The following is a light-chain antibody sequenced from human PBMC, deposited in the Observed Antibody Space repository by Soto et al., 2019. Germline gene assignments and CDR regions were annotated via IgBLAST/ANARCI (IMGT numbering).Light chain of an antibody. J-gene: IGKJ1*01. CDR1: QSVSSN. CDR3: QQYYNYST. V-gene: IGKV3-15*01. CDR2: GAS. Sequence: IVIKHSPATLSVSPGAGVTLSCRASQSVSSNLAWYQQRPGQAPRLLIYGASTRATGIPARFSGSGSGTEFTLTIGSLQPDDFATYFCQQYYNYSTFGQGTKVDIK.